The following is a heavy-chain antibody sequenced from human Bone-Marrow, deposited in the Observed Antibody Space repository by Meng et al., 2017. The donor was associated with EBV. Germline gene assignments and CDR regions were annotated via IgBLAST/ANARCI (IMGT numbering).Heavy chain of an antibody. CDR3: ARDSKQGFDY. V-gene: IGHV1-2*04. CDR1: GYTFTGYY. CDR2: INPNSGGT. J-gene: IGHJ4*02. D-gene: IGHD6-13*01. Sequence: GQLGQSGAKGKKPGASVKVPCKASGYTFTGYYMHWVRQAPGQGLEWMGWINPNSGGTNYAQKFQGWVTMTGDTSISTAYMELSRLRSDDTAVYYCARDSKQGFDYWGQGTLVTVSS.